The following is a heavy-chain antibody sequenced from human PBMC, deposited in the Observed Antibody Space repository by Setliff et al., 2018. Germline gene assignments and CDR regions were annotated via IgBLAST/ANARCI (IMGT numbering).Heavy chain of an antibody. Sequence: PGGSLRLSCAASGFTFSSYAMSWVRQAPGKGLEWVSSISGGGTTVHYADSVKGRFTISRDNAKNSLYLQMNSLRAEDTAVYYCVRDDVRGYYMDVWGKGTTVTVSS. D-gene: IGHD3-10*02. CDR2: ISGGGTTV. V-gene: IGHV3-48*01. CDR3: VRDDVRGYYMDV. CDR1: GFTFSSYA. J-gene: IGHJ6*03.